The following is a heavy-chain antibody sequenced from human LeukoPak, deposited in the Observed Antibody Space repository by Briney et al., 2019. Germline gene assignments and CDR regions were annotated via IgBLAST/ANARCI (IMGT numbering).Heavy chain of an antibody. CDR1: GFTFNSFS. J-gene: IGHJ4*02. CDR3: ARDLHSGAYTFDY. Sequence: GGSLRLSCAASGFTFNSFSMNWVRQAPGKGLEWVSYISSISTIVYYAGSVKGRFTISRDNAKNSLYLQMNSLRDEDTAVYYCARDLHSGAYTFDYWGQGTLVTVSS. V-gene: IGHV3-48*02. D-gene: IGHD1-26*01. CDR2: ISSISTIV.